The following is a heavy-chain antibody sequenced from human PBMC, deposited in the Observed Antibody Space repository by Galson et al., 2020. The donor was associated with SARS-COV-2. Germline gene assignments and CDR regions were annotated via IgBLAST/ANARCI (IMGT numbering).Heavy chain of an antibody. D-gene: IGHD2-21*01. CDR2: LSDSGYNI. V-gene: IGHV3-23*01. J-gene: IGHJ6*03. Sequence: GGSLRLSCAASGFTFSSYAMAWVRQAPGKGLEWVAVLSDSGYNINYAESVKGRFTISRDNSKNTVYLQMDSLRGEDTALYHCVKCPRPLNPYYMDVWGKGTTVTVSS. CDR3: VKCPRPLNPYYMDV. CDR1: GFTFSSYA.